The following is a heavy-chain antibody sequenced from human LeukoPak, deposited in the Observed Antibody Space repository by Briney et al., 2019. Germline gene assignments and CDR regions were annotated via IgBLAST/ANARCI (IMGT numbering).Heavy chain of an antibody. CDR2: VDYSGRT. CDR3: AGYSGSHLGAGAEYFQH. Sequence: SETLSLTCTVSGASISSSSYYWAWIRQPPGKGLEWIGSVDYSGRTYYKPSLKSRVTISVDTSKNQFSLKLSSVTAADTAVYYCAGYSGSHLGAGAEYFQHWGQGTLVTVSS. J-gene: IGHJ1*01. CDR1: GASISSSSYY. V-gene: IGHV4-39*01. D-gene: IGHD1-26*01.